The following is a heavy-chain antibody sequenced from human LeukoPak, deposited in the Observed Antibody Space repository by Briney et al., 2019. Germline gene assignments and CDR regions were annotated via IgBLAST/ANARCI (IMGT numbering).Heavy chain of an antibody. J-gene: IGHJ6*02. CDR3: ARDRTTAMVTGYYYYGMDV. Sequence: SETLSLTCAVSGGSLSSSSYYWAWIRQPPGKGLEWIGYIYYSGSTNYNPSLKSRVTISVDTSKNQFSLKLSSVTAADTAVYYCARDRTTAMVTGYYYYGMDVWGQGTTVTVSS. V-gene: IGHV4-61*01. CDR2: IYYSGST. D-gene: IGHD5-18*01. CDR1: GGSLSSSSYY.